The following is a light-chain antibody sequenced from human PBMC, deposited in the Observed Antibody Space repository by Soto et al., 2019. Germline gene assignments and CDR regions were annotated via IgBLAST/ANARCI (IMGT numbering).Light chain of an antibody. CDR2: DVS. V-gene: IGLV2-14*03. CDR1: SSDIGGYKY. Sequence: QSVLTQPASVSWSPGQSITISCTGSSSDIGGYKYVSWYQHHPGKAPKLMIYDVSNRPSGVSNRFSGSKSGDTASLTISGLQAEDEADYYCSSYTSNTTPYVFGTGTKLTVL. CDR3: SSYTSNTTPYV. J-gene: IGLJ1*01.